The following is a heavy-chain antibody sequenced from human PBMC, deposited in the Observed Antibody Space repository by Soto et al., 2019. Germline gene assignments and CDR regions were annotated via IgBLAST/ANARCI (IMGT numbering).Heavy chain of an antibody. Sequence: EVQLLESGGGLVQPGGSLRLSCAASGFTFSSYAMSWVRQDPGKGLEWVSAISDSGGGTYYADSVKGRFTISRDNSKNTLHLQMNSLRAEDTAVYYCAKALAWEQWPPPGDYYWGQGTLVTVSP. CDR3: AKALAWEQWPPPGDYY. V-gene: IGHV3-23*01. CDR1: GFTFSSYA. CDR2: ISDSGGGT. J-gene: IGHJ4*02. D-gene: IGHD6-19*01.